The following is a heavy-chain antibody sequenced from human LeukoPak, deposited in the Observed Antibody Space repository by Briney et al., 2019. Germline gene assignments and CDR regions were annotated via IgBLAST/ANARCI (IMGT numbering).Heavy chain of an antibody. J-gene: IGHJ2*01. V-gene: IGHV4-4*02. CDR3: ARDRRDGYNYFWDFDL. D-gene: IGHD5-24*01. CDR2: IYHSGST. CDR1: GGSISSSNW. Sequence: PSGTLSLTCAVSGGSISSSNWWSWVRQPPGKGLEWIGEIYHSGSTNYNPSLKSRVTISVDTSKNQFSLKLSSVTAADTAVYYCARDRRDGYNYFWDFDLWGRGTLVTVSS.